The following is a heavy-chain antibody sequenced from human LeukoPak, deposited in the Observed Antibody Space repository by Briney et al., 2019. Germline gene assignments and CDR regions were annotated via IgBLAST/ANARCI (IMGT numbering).Heavy chain of an antibody. V-gene: IGHV5-51*01. J-gene: IGHJ6*03. CDR1: GYSFTSYW. CDR3: ARQADYYYYYMDV. CDR2: IYPGDSDT. Sequence: GESLKISCKGSGYSFTSYWIGWVRQMPGKGLEWMGIIYPGDSDTRYSPSLQGQVTISADKSISTAYLQWSSLEASDTAMYYCARQADYYYYYMDVWGKGTTVTVSS.